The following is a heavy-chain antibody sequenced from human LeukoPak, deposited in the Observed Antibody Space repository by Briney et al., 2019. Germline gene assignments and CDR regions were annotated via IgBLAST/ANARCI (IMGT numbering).Heavy chain of an antibody. CDR3: AREGYDFWSGYPSESVVY. D-gene: IGHD3-3*01. CDR2: ISAYNGNT. CDR1: GYTFTSYG. V-gene: IGHV1-18*01. Sequence: ASVKVSCKASGYTFTSYGISWVRQAPGQGLEWMGWISAYNGNTNYAQKLQGRVTITTDGSTSTAYMELSSLRSEDTAVYYCAREGYDFWSGYPSESVVYWGQGTLVTVSS. J-gene: IGHJ4*02.